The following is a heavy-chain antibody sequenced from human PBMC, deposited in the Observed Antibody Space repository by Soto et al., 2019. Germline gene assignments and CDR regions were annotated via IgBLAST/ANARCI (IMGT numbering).Heavy chain of an antibody. CDR1: GSTFTSYA. J-gene: IGHJ2*01. D-gene: IGHD1-26*01. Sequence: QVQLVQSGAEVKKPGASVKVSCKASGSTFTSYAMHWVRQAPGHRLAWMGWINAGNGNTKYSQKFQGRVTITRDTSASTAYMELSSLRSEDTAVYYCARGGSLYWYFDLWGRGTLVTVSS. CDR2: INAGNGNT. V-gene: IGHV1-3*01. CDR3: ARGGSLYWYFDL.